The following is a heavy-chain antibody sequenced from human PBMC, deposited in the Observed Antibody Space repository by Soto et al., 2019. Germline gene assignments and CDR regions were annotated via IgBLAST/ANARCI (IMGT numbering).Heavy chain of an antibody. CDR3: ARGYSSGRSDY. J-gene: IGHJ4*02. D-gene: IGHD6-19*01. CDR2: IFYSGNA. CDR1: GGSISSDVYY. V-gene: IGHV4-31*03. Sequence: SETLSLTCTVSGGSISSDVYYWTWIRQHPGKGLEWIGYIFYSGNAYYNPSLKSRLTISVDTSKNQFSLKLTSVTAADTAIYYCARGYSSGRSDYWGQGTLVTVSS.